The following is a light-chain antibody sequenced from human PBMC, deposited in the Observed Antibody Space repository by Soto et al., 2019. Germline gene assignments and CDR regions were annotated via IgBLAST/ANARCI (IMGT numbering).Light chain of an antibody. CDR1: QSISSY. J-gene: IGKJ2*01. CDR3: QQSYSTPYT. Sequence: DIPMTQSPSSLSASVGDRVTITCRASQSISSYLNWYQQKPGKAPKLLIYAASSLQRGVPSRFSGSGSGTDFTLTISSLQPEDFATYYCQQSYSTPYTFGQGTKLEIK. V-gene: IGKV1-39*01. CDR2: AAS.